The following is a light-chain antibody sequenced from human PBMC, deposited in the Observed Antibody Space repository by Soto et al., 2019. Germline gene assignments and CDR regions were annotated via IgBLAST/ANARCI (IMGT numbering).Light chain of an antibody. CDR3: QQSYRSPYT. Sequence: DIQMTQSPSSLFASVGDRVTVTCRASQSINIYLNWYQQKPGKAPTLLIYGASSLQSGVPSRFSGGGSRTDFTLTISALQPEDFATYYCQQSYRSPYTVGQGTKLEI. CDR2: GAS. CDR1: QSINIY. V-gene: IGKV1-39*01. J-gene: IGKJ2*01.